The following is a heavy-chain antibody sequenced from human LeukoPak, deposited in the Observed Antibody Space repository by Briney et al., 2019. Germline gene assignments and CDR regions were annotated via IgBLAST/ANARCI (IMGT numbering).Heavy chain of an antibody. Sequence: PSETLSLTCAVYGGSFSGYYWSWIRQPPGKGLEWIGEINHSGSTNYNPSLKSRVTISVDTSKNQFSLKLSSVTAADTAVYYCARGRDCSSTSCYLDYYYYYYMDVWGKGTTVTVSS. CDR2: INHSGST. J-gene: IGHJ6*03. D-gene: IGHD2-2*01. CDR1: GGSFSGYY. CDR3: ARGRDCSSTSCYLDYYYYYYMDV. V-gene: IGHV4-34*01.